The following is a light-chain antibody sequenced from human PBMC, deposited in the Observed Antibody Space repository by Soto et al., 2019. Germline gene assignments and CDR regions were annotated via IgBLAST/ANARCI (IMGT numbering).Light chain of an antibody. J-gene: IGLJ3*02. V-gene: IGLV1-40*01. CDR1: SSNIGAGYH. Sequence: QSVLTQPPSVSGSPGQRVTISCTGSSSNIGAGYHVHWYQQLPGAAPKLRIFGDSNRHSGVHDRFSGSKSGTSASLAITGLQADDEADYYCCSYTSSYNWVFGGGTKLTVL. CDR2: GDS. CDR3: CSYTSSYNWV.